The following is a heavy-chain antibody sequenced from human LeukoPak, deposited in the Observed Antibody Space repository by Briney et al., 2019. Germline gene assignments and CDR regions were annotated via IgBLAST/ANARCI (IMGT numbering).Heavy chain of an antibody. CDR2: IWYDGSNK. J-gene: IGHJ4*02. Sequence: PGGSLRLSCAASGFTFSSYGMHWVRQAPGKGLEWVAVIWYDGSNKYYADSVKGRFTISRDNSKNTLYLQMNSLRAEDTAVYYCAKEGSYGGPFDYWGRGTLVTVSS. D-gene: IGHD5-18*01. V-gene: IGHV3-33*06. CDR3: AKEGSYGGPFDY. CDR1: GFTFSSYG.